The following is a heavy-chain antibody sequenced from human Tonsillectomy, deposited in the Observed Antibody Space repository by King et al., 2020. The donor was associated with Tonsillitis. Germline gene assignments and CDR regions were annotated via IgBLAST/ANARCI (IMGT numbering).Heavy chain of an antibody. Sequence: VQLVESGGGVVQPGRSLRLSCAASGFTFSSYGMHWVRQAPGKGLRWVAIISYDGSNKYYVDSVKGRFTISRDNSKNTLYLQMNSLRAEDTAVYYCAREDSRGCYLDYWGQGTLVTVSS. V-gene: IGHV3-33*05. CDR3: AREDSRGCYLDY. J-gene: IGHJ4*02. CDR1: GFTFSSYG. D-gene: IGHD6-19*01. CDR2: ISYDGSNK.